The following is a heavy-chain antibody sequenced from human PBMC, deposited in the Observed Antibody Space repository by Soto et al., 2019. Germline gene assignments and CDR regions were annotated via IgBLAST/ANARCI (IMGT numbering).Heavy chain of an antibody. CDR3: ARDIGYIGSHPLYYYYGMDV. V-gene: IGHV3-30-3*01. D-gene: IGHD6-25*01. Sequence: QVQLVESGGGVVQPGRSLRLSCAASGFTFSSYAMHWVRQAPGKGLEWVAVISYDGSNKYYADSVKGRFTISRDNTKNTLLLQMNSLGAGYTAVYYSARDIGYIGSHPLYYYYGMDVWGQGTTVTVSS. J-gene: IGHJ6*02. CDR1: GFTFSSYA. CDR2: ISYDGSNK.